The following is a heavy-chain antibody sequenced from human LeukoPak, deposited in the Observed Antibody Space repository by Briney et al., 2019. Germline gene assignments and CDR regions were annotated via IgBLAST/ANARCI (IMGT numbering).Heavy chain of an antibody. J-gene: IGHJ6*02. CDR2: IYSGGGT. V-gene: IGHV3-53*04. Sequence: PGGSLRLSCAASGFTVSSNYMSWVRQAPGKGLEWVSVIYSGGGTYYADSVKGRFPISRHNSQNTVSLQMNSLRPEDTAVYYCVREINYDYGMDVWGQGTTVTVSS. CDR3: VREINYDYGMDV. CDR1: GFTVSSNY.